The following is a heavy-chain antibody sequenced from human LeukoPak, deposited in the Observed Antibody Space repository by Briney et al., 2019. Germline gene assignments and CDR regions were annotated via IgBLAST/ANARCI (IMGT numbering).Heavy chain of an antibody. J-gene: IGHJ4*02. D-gene: IGHD3-16*02. CDR1: VYTFTSYG. V-gene: IGHV7-4-1*02. Sequence: GASVKVSCKASVYTFTSYGISWVRQAPAHGLEFMGWIHPTTGNPEYAQGFSGRFLLSLDTSVTTTYLQINDLKAEDTALYFCARALDSLGGLSLPDYWGQGTLVTVSS. CDR2: IHPTTGNP. CDR3: ARALDSLGGLSLPDY.